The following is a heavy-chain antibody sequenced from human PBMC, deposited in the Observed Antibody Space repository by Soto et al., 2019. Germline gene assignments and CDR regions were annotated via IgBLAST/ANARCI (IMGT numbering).Heavy chain of an antibody. J-gene: IGHJ5*02. Sequence: ASVKVSCKASGYTFTSYDINWVRQAPGQGLEWMGWISVYNGKTNYAQKLQGRVTMTTDTSTSTAYMELRSLRSDDTAVYYCARIAGAWSVGNWFDPWGQGTLVTVSS. CDR3: ARIAGAWSVGNWFDP. CDR2: ISVYNGKT. V-gene: IGHV1-18*01. D-gene: IGHD6-19*01. CDR1: GYTFTSYD.